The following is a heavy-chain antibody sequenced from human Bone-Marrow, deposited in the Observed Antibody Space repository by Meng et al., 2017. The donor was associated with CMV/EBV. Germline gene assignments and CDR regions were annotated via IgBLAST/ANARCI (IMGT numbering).Heavy chain of an antibody. CDR3: ARLGYDYCSSTSCLADK. CDR1: GYTFTSHL. CDR2: ISTYTGNT. J-gene: IGHJ4*02. V-gene: IGHV1-18*01. D-gene: IGHD2-2*01. Sequence: QVQLVQSGAEVKKPGASVKVSSKASGYTFTSHLINWVRQAPGQGLEWMGWISTYTGNTNYAQKLQGRVTMTTDTSTSTAYMELRSLRSDDTAMYYCARLGYDYCSSTSCLADKWGQGTLVTVSS.